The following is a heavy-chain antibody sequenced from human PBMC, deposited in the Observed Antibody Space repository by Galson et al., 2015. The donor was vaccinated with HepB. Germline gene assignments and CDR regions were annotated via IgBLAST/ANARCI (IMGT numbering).Heavy chain of an antibody. CDR1: GGSINSYY. Sequence: SETLSLTCTVSGGSINSYYWSWIRQPPGKGLEWIGCVYYSGSTNYNPSLKSRVTISVDTSKNQFSLKLTSVTAADTAVYYCARGVASLDYWGQGTLVTVSS. CDR2: VYYSGST. D-gene: IGHD5-12*01. CDR3: ARGVASLDY. J-gene: IGHJ4*02. V-gene: IGHV4-59*01.